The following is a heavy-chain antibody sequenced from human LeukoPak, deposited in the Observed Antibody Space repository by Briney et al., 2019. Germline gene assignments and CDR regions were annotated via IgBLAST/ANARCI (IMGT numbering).Heavy chain of an antibody. D-gene: IGHD3-22*01. V-gene: IGHV3-23*01. CDR3: ATDSSGYYYFDY. J-gene: IGHJ4*02. CDR1: GFTFSSYG. Sequence: PGGSLRLSCAASGFTFSSYGMSWVRQAPGKGLEWVSAISGSGGSTYYADSVKGRFTISRDNSKNTLYLQMNSLRAEDTAVYYCATDSSGYYYFDYWGQGTLVTVSS. CDR2: ISGSGGST.